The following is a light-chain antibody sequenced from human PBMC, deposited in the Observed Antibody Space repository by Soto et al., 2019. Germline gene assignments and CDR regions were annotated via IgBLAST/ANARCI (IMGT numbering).Light chain of an antibody. J-gene: IGLJ3*02. CDR1: TGGVTSGHW. CDR3: FLSQSGDRL. Sequence: QAVVTQEPSLTVSPGGTVTLTCGSSTGGVTSGHWPYWIQQKPSQAPRTLIYDTYSKHSWTPGRFSGSIVGGKAALTLSGAQPEDEADYYCFLSQSGDRLFGGGTKLTVL. CDR2: DTY. V-gene: IGLV7-46*01.